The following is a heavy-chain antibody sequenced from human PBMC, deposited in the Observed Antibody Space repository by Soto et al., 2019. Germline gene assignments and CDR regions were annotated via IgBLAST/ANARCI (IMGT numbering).Heavy chain of an antibody. V-gene: IGHV1-18*04. CDR3: ARAIQDYGSGSYFPESNY. CDR2: ISAYNGNT. CDR1: GYTFTSYG. Sequence: GASVKVSCKASGYTFTSYGISWVRQAPGQGLEWMGWISAYNGNTNYAQKLRGRVTMTTDTSTSTAYMELRSLRSDDTAVYYCARAIQDYGSGSYFPESNYWGQGTLVTVSS. J-gene: IGHJ4*02. D-gene: IGHD3-10*01.